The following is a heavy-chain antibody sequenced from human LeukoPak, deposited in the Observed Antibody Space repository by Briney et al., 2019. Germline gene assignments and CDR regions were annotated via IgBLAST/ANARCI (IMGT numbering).Heavy chain of an antibody. D-gene: IGHD6-13*01. CDR3: TRIGYSSSCTDY. J-gene: IGHJ4*02. CDR2: ISSRGSTI. Sequence: GGSLRLSCAASGFTFSDYYMSWIRQAPGKGLEWVSHISSRGSTIYYTDSVKGRFAISRDNAKNSLYLQMNSLRAEDTAVYYCTRIGYSSSCTDYWGQGTLVTVSS. V-gene: IGHV3-11*04. CDR1: GFTFSDYY.